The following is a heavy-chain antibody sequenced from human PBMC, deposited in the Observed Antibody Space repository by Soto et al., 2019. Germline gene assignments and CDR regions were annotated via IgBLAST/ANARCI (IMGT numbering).Heavy chain of an antibody. V-gene: IGHV1-2*04. D-gene: IGHD3-3*01. J-gene: IGHJ4*02. Sequence: VASVKVSCKASGYTFTGYYMHWVRQAPGQGLEWMGWINPNSGGTNYAQKFQGWVTMTRDTSISTAYMELSRLRSDDTAVYYCASSLRFLEWSPLDYWGQGTLVTVSS. CDR2: INPNSGGT. CDR3: ASSLRFLEWSPLDY. CDR1: GYTFTGYY.